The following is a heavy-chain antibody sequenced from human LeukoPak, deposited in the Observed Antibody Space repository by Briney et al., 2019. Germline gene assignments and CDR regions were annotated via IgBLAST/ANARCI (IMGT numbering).Heavy chain of an antibody. J-gene: IGHJ6*03. V-gene: IGHV3-30*03. Sequence: GGSLRLSCAASGFTFSSYGMHWVRQAPGKGLEWVAVISYDGSNKYYADSVKGRFTISRDNSKNTLYLQMNSLRAEDTAVYYCARGMDGPGRYYMDVWGKGTTVTVSS. CDR1: GFTFSSYG. D-gene: IGHD2-8*01. CDR3: ARGMDGPGRYYMDV. CDR2: ISYDGSNK.